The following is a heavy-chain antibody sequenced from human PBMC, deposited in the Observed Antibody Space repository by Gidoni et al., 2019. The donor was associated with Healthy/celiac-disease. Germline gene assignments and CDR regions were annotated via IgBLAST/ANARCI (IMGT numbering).Heavy chain of an antibody. Sequence: QVQLVQSGAAVTKPGSSVKVSCKASGGPFSSTPISWVRQASGQGLEWMGRIIPILGIANYAQKFQGRVTITADKSTSTAYMELSSLRSEDTAVYYCARGVYGSGPWESYYYYGMDVWGQGTTVTVSS. D-gene: IGHD3-10*01. V-gene: IGHV1-69*02. CDR1: GGPFSSTP. J-gene: IGHJ6*02. CDR3: ARGVYGSGPWESYYYYGMDV. CDR2: IIPILGIA.